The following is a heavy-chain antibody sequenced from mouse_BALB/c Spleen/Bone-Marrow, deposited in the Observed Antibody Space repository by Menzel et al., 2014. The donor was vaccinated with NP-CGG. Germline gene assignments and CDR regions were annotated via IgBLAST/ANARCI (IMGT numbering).Heavy chain of an antibody. CDR3: ARSVHFDY. Sequence: EVKVVESGPELVKPGASMNISCKTSGYTFTDNTIHWVKQSQRKSLEWIGSINPNIGGSTYNQNFKDKATLTVDKSSRTAYMELRSLTSEDSAVYYCARSVHFDYWGQGSTLTVSS. V-gene: IGHV1-18*01. CDR1: GYTFTDNT. CDR2: INPNIGGS. J-gene: IGHJ2*01.